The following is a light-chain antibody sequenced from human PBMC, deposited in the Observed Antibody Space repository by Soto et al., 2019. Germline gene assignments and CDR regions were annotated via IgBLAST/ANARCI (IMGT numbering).Light chain of an antibody. CDR3: CTDAGSRV. J-gene: IGLJ2*01. Sequence: QSALTQPASVSGSPGQSITISCTGTSSDVGSHNLVSWFRQHPGKAPKLMIYELIKRPSGVSDRFSGSKSGNTASLTISGLQAEDEGDYYCCTDAGSRVFGGGTKLTVL. CDR2: ELI. CDR1: SSDVGSHNL. V-gene: IGLV2-23*02.